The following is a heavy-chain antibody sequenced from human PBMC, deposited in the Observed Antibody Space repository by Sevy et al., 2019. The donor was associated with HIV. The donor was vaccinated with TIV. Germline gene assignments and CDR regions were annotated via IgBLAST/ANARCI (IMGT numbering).Heavy chain of an antibody. CDR3: ARDEISYYDFWSGYKYYYGMDV. Sequence: ASVKVSCKASGGTFSSYAISWVRQAPGQGLEWMGGIIPIFGTANYAQKFQGRVTITADESTSTAYMELGSLRFEDTAVYYCARDEISYYDFWSGYKYYYGMDVWGQGTTVTVSS. V-gene: IGHV1-69*13. CDR1: GGTFSSYA. J-gene: IGHJ6*02. D-gene: IGHD3-3*01. CDR2: IIPIFGTA.